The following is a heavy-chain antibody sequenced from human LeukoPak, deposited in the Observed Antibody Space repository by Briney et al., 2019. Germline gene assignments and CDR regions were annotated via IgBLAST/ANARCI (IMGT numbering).Heavy chain of an antibody. J-gene: IGHJ4*02. CDR2: INHSGST. V-gene: IGHV4-34*01. CDR1: GGSFSGYY. CDR3: ARGLTTVTTGDYFDY. D-gene: IGHD4-17*01. Sequence: SETLSLTCAVYGGSFSGYYWSWIRQPPGKGLEWIGEINHSGSTNYNPSLKSRVTISVDTSKNQFSLKLSSVTAADTAVYYCARGLTTVTTGDYFDYWGQGTLVTVSS.